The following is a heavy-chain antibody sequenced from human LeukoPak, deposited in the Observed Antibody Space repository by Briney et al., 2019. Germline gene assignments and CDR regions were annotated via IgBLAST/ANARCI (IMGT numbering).Heavy chain of an antibody. V-gene: IGHV3-23*01. J-gene: IGHJ5*02. Sequence: GGSLRLSCAASGFRFSGFTMTWVRQAPGKGPEWVSAIGGRGGSTYYADSLGGRFIISRDNSKDMVYLQMNSLKVEDTATYYCGKEGGAWGQGTKVTVSS. CDR3: GKEGGA. D-gene: IGHD3-16*01. CDR1: GFRFSGFT. CDR2: IGGRGGST.